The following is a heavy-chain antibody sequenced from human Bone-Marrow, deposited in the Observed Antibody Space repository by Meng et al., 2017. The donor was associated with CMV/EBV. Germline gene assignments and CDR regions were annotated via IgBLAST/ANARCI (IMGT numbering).Heavy chain of an antibody. D-gene: IGHD3-3*01. CDR1: GGSISSYY. Sequence: SETLSLTCTVSGGSISSYYWSRIRQPPGKGLEWIGYIYYSGSTNYNPSLKSRVTISVDTSKNQFSLKLSSVTAADTAVYYCARGIITIFGVVHDACDIWGQGKMVNVSS. J-gene: IGHJ3*02. V-gene: IGHV4-59*01. CDR2: IYYSGST. CDR3: ARGIITIFGVVHDACDI.